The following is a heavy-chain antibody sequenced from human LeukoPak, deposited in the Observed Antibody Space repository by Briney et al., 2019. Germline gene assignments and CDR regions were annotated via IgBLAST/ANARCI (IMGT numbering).Heavy chain of an antibody. Sequence: SETLSLTCAVYGGSFSGYYWSWIRQPPGKGLEWIGEINHSGSTNYNPSLKSRVTISVDTSKNQFPLKLSSVTAADTPVYYCARGPHDFWSGYYSPRNWRYMDVWGKGTTVTVSS. J-gene: IGHJ6*03. CDR1: GGSFSGYY. D-gene: IGHD3-3*01. CDR3: ARGPHDFWSGYYSPRNWRYMDV. V-gene: IGHV4-34*01. CDR2: INHSGST.